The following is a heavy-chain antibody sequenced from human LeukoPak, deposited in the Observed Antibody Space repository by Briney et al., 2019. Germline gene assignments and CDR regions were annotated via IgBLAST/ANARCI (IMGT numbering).Heavy chain of an antibody. CDR2: INSDGTRT. Sequence: GGSLRLSCVASGFTFRNYWMHWVRQAPGKGLVWVSRINSDGTRTNYADSVKGRFTISRDNAKNTLYLQMNSLRVEDTGVYYCAVEMATQGFDYWGQGTLVTVSS. CDR3: AVEMATQGFDY. J-gene: IGHJ4*02. D-gene: IGHD5-24*01. CDR1: GFTFRNYW. V-gene: IGHV3-74*01.